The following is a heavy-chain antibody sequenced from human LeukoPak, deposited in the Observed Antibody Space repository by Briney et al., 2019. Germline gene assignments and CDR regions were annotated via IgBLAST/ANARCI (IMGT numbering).Heavy chain of an antibody. J-gene: IGHJ4*02. D-gene: IGHD3-22*01. CDR3: ARGSHSSGYYYAY. CDR2: MNPNSGNT. V-gene: IGHV1-8*03. Sequence: ASVTVSCKASGGTFSSYAISWVRQAPGQGLEWMGWMNPNSGNTGYAQKFQGRVTITRNTSISTAYMELSSLRSEDTAVYYCARGSHSSGYYYAYWGQGTLVTVSS. CDR1: GGTFSSYA.